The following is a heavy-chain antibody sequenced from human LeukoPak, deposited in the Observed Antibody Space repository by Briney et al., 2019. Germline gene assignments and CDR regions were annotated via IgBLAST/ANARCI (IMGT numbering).Heavy chain of an antibody. D-gene: IGHD3-10*01. CDR3: AKTLIPHYGSGSSASKTLDY. CDR2: ISGSGGST. Sequence: PGGPLRLSCAASGFSFSSQAMSWVRQAPGKGLEWVSAISGSGGSTYYADSVKGRFTISRDNSKNTLYLQMNSLRAEDTAVYYCAKTLIPHYGSGSSASKTLDYWGQGTLVTVSS. CDR1: GFSFSSQA. J-gene: IGHJ4*02. V-gene: IGHV3-23*01.